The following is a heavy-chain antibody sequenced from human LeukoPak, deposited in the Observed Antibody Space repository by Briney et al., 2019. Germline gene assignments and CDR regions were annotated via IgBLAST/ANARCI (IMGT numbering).Heavy chain of an antibody. J-gene: IGHJ3*02. CDR3: AGATVTLVDAFDI. CDR2: IYYSGST. V-gene: IGHV4-59*01. D-gene: IGHD4-17*01. CDR1: GGPISSYY. Sequence: SETLSLTCTVSGGPISSYYWSWIRQPPGKGLEWIGYIYYSGSTNYNPSLKSRVTISVDTSKNQFSLKLSSVTAADTAAYYCAGATVTLVDAFDIWGQGTMVTVSS.